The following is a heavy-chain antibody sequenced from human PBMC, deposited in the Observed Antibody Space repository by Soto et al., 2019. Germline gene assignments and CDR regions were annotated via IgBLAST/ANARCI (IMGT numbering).Heavy chain of an antibody. D-gene: IGHD1-20*01. CDR2: IDHSGNI. Sequence: SETLSLTCAVSGGSISSGDYFWSWIRQPPGKGLEWIGYIDHSGNIYYNPSLKSRVTISADRSKNQFSLKLSSVTAADTAVFYCARARGGYGINNWFDSWGQGTLVTVSS. CDR1: GGSISSGDYF. CDR3: ARARGGYGINNWFDS. V-gene: IGHV4-30-2*01. J-gene: IGHJ5*01.